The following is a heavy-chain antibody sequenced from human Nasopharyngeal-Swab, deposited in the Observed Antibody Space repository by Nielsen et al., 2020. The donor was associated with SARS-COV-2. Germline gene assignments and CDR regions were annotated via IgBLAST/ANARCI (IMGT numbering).Heavy chain of an antibody. CDR2: INNSGST. CDR1: GGSFSGYY. Sequence: SETLSLTCAVYGGSFSGYYWSWIRQPPGKGLEWIGEINNSGSTNYNPSLKIRVTISVDTSRNQFSLKLSSVTAADTAVYYCARENSSSYYYYMDVWGKGTTVTVSS. D-gene: IGHD5-18*01. CDR3: ARENSSSYYYYMDV. V-gene: IGHV4-34*01. J-gene: IGHJ6*03.